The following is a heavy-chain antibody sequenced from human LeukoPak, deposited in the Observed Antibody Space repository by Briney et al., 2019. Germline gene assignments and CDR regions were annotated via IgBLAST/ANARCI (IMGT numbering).Heavy chain of an antibody. CDR1: GFTFSSYS. D-gene: IGHD3-22*01. V-gene: IGHV3-21*01. Sequence: PGGSLRLSCAASGFTFSSYSMNWDRQAPGKGLEWVSSISSSSSYIYYADSVKGRFTISRDNAKNSLYLQMNSLRAEDTAVYYCARDWVYDSSGRPNDAFDIWGQGTMVTVSS. CDR3: ARDWVYDSSGRPNDAFDI. CDR2: ISSSSSYI. J-gene: IGHJ3*02.